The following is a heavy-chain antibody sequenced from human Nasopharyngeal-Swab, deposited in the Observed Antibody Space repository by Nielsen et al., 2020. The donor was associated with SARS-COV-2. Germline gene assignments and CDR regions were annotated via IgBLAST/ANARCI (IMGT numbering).Heavy chain of an antibody. Sequence: GESLKISCAASGFTFDDYAMHWVRQAPEKGLEWVSLISGDGGSTYYADSVKGRFTISRDNAKNSLYLQMNSLRAEDTAVYYCARLWNSGSYPSYYYGMDVWGQGTTVTVSS. J-gene: IGHJ6*02. CDR3: ARLWNSGSYPSYYYGMDV. D-gene: IGHD1-26*01. CDR1: GFTFDDYA. V-gene: IGHV3-43*02. CDR2: ISGDGGST.